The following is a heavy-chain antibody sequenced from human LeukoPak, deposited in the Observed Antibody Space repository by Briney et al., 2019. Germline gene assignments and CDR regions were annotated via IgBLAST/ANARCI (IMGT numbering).Heavy chain of an antibody. CDR2: ITPIFGTA. CDR3: AREWGLESSGYFYAY. Sequence: GASVKVSCKASGGTFSSYAISWVRQAPGQGLEWVGGITPIFGTANFAQKFQGRVSITADESTSTAFMELSSLRSEDTAVYYCAREWGLESSGYFYAYWGQGTLVTVSS. CDR1: GGTFSSYA. V-gene: IGHV1-69*13. D-gene: IGHD3-22*01. J-gene: IGHJ4*02.